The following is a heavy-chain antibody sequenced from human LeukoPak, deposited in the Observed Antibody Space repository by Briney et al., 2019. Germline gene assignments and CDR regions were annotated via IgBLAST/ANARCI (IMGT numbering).Heavy chain of an antibody. D-gene: IGHD3-16*01. CDR3: AREIPRGGGFLNWFDP. V-gene: IGHV4-30-4*01. CDR2: IYYSGST. CDR1: GGSISSGDYY. J-gene: IGHJ5*02. Sequence: SETLSLTCTVSGGSISSGDYYWSWIRQPPGKGLEWIGYIYYSGSTYYNPSLKSRVTISVDTPKNQFSLKLSSVTAADTAVYYCAREIPRGGGFLNWFDPWGQGTLVTVSS.